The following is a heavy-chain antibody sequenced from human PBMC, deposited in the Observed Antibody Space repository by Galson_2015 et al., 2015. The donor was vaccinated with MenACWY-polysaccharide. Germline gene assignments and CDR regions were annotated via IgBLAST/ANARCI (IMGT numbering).Heavy chain of an antibody. Sequence: SLRLSCAASGFTFSSYGMHWVRQAPGKGLEWVAVIWYDGSNKYYADSVKGRFTISRDNSKNTLYLQMNSLRAEDTAVYYCAREQAWELLSFDYWGQGTLVTVSS. CDR3: AREQAWELLSFDY. CDR2: IWYDGSNK. D-gene: IGHD1-26*01. V-gene: IGHV3-33*01. J-gene: IGHJ4*02. CDR1: GFTFSSYG.